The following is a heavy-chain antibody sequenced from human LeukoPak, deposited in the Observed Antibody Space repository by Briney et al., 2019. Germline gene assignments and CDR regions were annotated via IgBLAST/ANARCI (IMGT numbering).Heavy chain of an antibody. Sequence: GASVKVSCKAFGHTLKDLSIPWVRQAPGKGLEWLGGFDPEDDERMYAPKFQGRVTVTEDNSIDTAYMELTSLSSDDTGVYYCSTETARNYWGQGTLVTVSS. CDR2: FDPEDDER. V-gene: IGHV1-24*01. D-gene: IGHD1-14*01. J-gene: IGHJ4*02. CDR1: GHTLKDLS. CDR3: STETARNY.